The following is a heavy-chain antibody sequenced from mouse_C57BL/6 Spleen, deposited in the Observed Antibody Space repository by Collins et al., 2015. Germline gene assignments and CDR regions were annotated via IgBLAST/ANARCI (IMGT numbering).Heavy chain of an antibody. CDR3: ARSGRQLRPPGFAY. CDR2: INTYSGVP. J-gene: IGHJ3*01. D-gene: IGHD3-2*02. Sequence: QIQLVQSGPELKKPGETVKISCKASGYTFTTYGMSWVKQAPGKGLKWMGWINTYSGVPTYADDFKGRFAFSLETSASTAYLQINNLKNEDTATYFCARSGRQLRPPGFAYWGQGTLVTVSA. CDR1: GYTFTTYG. V-gene: IGHV9-3*01.